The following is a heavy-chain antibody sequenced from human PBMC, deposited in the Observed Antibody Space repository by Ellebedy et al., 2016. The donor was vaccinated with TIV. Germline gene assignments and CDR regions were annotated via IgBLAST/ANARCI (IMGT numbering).Heavy chain of an antibody. J-gene: IGHJ5*02. D-gene: IGHD3-10*01. CDR1: GFTFSNYA. V-gene: IGHV3-7*01. Sequence: GESLKISCAASGFTFSNYAMSWVRQAPGKGLEWVANIKQDGSEKYYVDSVKGRFTISRDNAKNSLYLQMNSLRAEDTAVYYCARVRIGGWRFDPWGQGTLVTVSS. CDR3: ARVRIGGWRFDP. CDR2: IKQDGSEK.